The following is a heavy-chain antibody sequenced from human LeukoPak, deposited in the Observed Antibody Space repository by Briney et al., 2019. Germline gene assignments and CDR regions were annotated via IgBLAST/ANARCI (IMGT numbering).Heavy chain of an antibody. Sequence: SETLSLTCAVYGGSFSGYYWSWIRHPPGKGLEWIGEINHSGSTNYNPSLKSRVTMSVDTSKNQFSLKLSSVTAADTAVYYCARHIAAAGATLWDYWGQGTLVTVSS. V-gene: IGHV4-34*01. CDR3: ARHIAAAGATLWDY. CDR1: GGSFSGYY. J-gene: IGHJ4*02. CDR2: INHSGST. D-gene: IGHD6-13*01.